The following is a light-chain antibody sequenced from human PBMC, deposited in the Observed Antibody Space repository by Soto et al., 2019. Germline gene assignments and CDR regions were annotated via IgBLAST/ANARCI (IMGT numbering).Light chain of an antibody. CDR3: QQSYSTPRT. CDR1: QGISNY. Sequence: DIHMTQARSALSSSLGDIVTITFLASQGISNYLAWYQQKPGKVPKLLIYAASTLQSGVPSRFSGSGSGTDFTLTISSLQPEDFATYYCQQSYSTPRTFGQGTKVDIK. V-gene: IGKV1-27*01. CDR2: AAS. J-gene: IGKJ1*01.